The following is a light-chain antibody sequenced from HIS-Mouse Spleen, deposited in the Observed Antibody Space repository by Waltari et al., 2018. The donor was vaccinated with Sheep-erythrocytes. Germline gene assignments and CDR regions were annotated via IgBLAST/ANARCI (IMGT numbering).Light chain of an antibody. CDR3: QAWDSSTVV. V-gene: IGLV3-1*01. CDR1: LFGAKY. CDR2: QDS. J-gene: IGLJ2*01. Sequence: YALTQPPSVSVSPGQTATITCTGDLFGAKYACSYQQKPGHSPVLVIYQDSKRTAGIPERFSGSNSGNTAALTISGTQAMDEADYYCQAWDSSTVVFGGGTKLTVI.